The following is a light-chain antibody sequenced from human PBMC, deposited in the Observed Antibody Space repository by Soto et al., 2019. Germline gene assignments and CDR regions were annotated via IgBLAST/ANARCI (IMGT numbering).Light chain of an antibody. CDR2: KAS. Sequence: GARVTIPCRASQGITNSLDWYQHRPGKAPKLLIYKASTLETGVPSRFSGSGSGTEFTLTISSLQPDDFATYCCHQHSGYSPYSFGRGTRLELK. CDR3: HQHSGYSPYS. V-gene: IGKV1-5*03. J-gene: IGKJ2*03. CDR1: QGITNS.